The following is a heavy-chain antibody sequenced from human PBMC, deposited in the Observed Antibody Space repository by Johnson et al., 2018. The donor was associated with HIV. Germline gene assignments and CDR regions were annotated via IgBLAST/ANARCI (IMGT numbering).Heavy chain of an antibody. CDR1: GFTFSSYA. Sequence: QVQLVESGGGVVQPGRSLRLSCAASGFTFSSYAMHWVRQAPGKGLEWVAVISFDGSNKYYTDSVTGRFTISRDNSKNTPYLQMNSLRAEDTAVYYCAKTEDAFDIWGQGTMVTVSS. CDR2: ISFDGSNK. J-gene: IGHJ3*02. CDR3: AKTEDAFDI. V-gene: IGHV3-30-3*02.